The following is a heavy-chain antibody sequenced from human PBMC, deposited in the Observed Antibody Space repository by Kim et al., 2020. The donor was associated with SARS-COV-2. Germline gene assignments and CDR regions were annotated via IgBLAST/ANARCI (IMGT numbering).Heavy chain of an antibody. Sequence: GGSLRLSCAASGFKFSDYTMNWVRQAPGKGLEWVSYISTTSAYTHYVDSVKGRFTISRDNAKNSLYLQMDSLRVEDTAVFYCTVSNIYDAFDMWGQGTMVSVS. CDR1: GFKFSDYT. D-gene: IGHD4-17*01. J-gene: IGHJ3*02. CDR2: ISTTSAYT. V-gene: IGHV3-21*01. CDR3: TVSNIYDAFDM.